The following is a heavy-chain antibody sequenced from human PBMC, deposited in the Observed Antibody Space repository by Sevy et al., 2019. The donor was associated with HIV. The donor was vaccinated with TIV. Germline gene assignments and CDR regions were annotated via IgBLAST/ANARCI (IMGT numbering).Heavy chain of an antibody. V-gene: IGHV3-11*06. Sequence: GGSLRLSCSASGFTFSDYYMSWIRQAPGKGLEWVSYISTSSTYTKHADSVKGRFTISRDNANNSLYLQMNSLRAEDTAVYFCARVRDKYDTYYFDYWGQGTLVTVS. CDR1: GFTFSDYY. D-gene: IGHD2-8*01. CDR3: ARVRDKYDTYYFDY. J-gene: IGHJ4*02. CDR2: ISTSSTYT.